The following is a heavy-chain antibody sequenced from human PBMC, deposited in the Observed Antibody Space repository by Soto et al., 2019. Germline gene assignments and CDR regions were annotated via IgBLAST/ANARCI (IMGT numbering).Heavy chain of an antibody. V-gene: IGHV1-46*01. CDR1: GYTFTSYY. J-gene: IGHJ4*02. D-gene: IGHD6-13*01. CDR2: INPSGGST. Sequence: VKVSCKASGYTFTSYYMHWVRQAPGQGLEWMGIINPSGGSTSYAQKFQGRVTMTRDTSTSTVYMELSSLRSEDTAVYYCVSIAAAGLTPDFDYWGQGTQVTVSS. CDR3: VSIAAAGLTPDFDY.